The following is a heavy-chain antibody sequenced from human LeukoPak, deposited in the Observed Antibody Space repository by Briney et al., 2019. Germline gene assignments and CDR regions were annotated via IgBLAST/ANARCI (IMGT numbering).Heavy chain of an antibody. V-gene: IGHV4-31*03. CDR1: GGSISIGGYY. CDR2: IYYSGST. CDR3: ARAAPYYYDSSGSLRNPYFDY. D-gene: IGHD3-22*01. J-gene: IGHJ4*02. Sequence: SETLSLTCTVSGGSISIGGYYWSWIRQHPGQGLEWIGNIYYSGSTYYSPSLKSRVTMSVDTSKNQFSLTLISVTAADTAVYFCARAAPYYYDSSGSLRNPYFDYWGQGTLVTVSS.